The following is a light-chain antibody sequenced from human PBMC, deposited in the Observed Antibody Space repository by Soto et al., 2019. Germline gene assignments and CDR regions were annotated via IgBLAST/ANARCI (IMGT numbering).Light chain of an antibody. V-gene: IGKV3-15*01. CDR1: QSVSSN. CDR3: QQYNKWPPWT. CDR2: GAS. Sequence: EIVMNKSPATLSVSPGERATLSCRASQSVSSNFAWYQQKPGQAPRLLIYGASTRATGIPARFSGSGSGTEFTLTISSLQSEDFAVYYCQQYNKWPPWTFGQGTKVAI. J-gene: IGKJ1*01.